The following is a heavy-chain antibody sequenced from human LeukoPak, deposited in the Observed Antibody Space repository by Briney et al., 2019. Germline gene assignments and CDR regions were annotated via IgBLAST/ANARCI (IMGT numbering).Heavy chain of an antibody. Sequence: SETLSLTCTVSGGSISSSSYYWGWIRQPPGKGLEWIGSIYYSGSTYYNPSLKSRVTISVDTSKNQFSLKLGSVTASDTAVYYCARQGWFGELLSPLGYWGQGTLVTVSS. CDR2: IYYSGST. D-gene: IGHD3-10*01. J-gene: IGHJ4*02. CDR3: ARQGWFGELLSPLGY. V-gene: IGHV4-39*01. CDR1: GGSISSSSYY.